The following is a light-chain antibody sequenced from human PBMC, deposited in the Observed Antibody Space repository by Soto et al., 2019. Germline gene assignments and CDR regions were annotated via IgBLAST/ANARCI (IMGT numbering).Light chain of an antibody. Sequence: EIVLTQSPDTLSLSPGERATLSCRASQSVSSSNLAWYQQKPGQAPRLLIYGASSRATGVPDRFSGSGSGTDFTLTISRLEPEDFALYYCQQYGPSPSTCAQGPRVAI. CDR1: QSVSSSN. CDR3: QQYGPSPST. V-gene: IGKV3-20*01. CDR2: GAS. J-gene: IGKJ1*01.